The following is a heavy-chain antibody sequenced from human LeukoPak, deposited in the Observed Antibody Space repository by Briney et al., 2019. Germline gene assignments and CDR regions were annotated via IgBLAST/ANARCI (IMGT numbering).Heavy chain of an antibody. J-gene: IGHJ4*02. Sequence: PSETLSLTCTVSGGSINSYYWSWIRQPPGKGLEWIGYIYYSGSTNYNPSLKSRVTMSVDTSKNQFSLSLSSVTAADTAVYYCARSDGAAAHFDYWGQGTLVTVSS. V-gene: IGHV4-59*08. CDR3: ARSDGAAAHFDY. CDR1: GGSINSYY. CDR2: IYYSGST. D-gene: IGHD6-13*01.